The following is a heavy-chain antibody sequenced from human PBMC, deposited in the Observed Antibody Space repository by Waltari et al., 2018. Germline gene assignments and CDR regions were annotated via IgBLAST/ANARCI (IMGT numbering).Heavy chain of an antibody. CDR1: GGSISSGGYY. CDR2: IYYSGST. Sequence: QVQLQESGPGLVKPSQTLSLTCTVSGGSISSGGYYWSWSSQHPGKGLEWIGYIYYSGSTYYNPSLKSRVTISVDTSKNQFSLKLSSVTAADTAVYYCASLFIAAAGGGGWYFDLWGRGTLVTVSS. V-gene: IGHV4-31*03. D-gene: IGHD6-13*01. J-gene: IGHJ2*01. CDR3: ASLFIAAAGGGGWYFDL.